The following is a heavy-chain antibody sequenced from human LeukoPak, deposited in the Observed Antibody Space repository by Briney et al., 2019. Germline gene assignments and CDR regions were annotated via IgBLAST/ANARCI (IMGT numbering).Heavy chain of an antibody. J-gene: IGHJ4*02. D-gene: IGHD4-17*01. CDR1: GFSFSNAW. V-gene: IGHV3-15*01. CDR3: TTDFLKYGDTFNF. Sequence: GGSLRLSCAASGFSFSNAWMNWVRQAPGQGREWVGRVKSETAGATTDYTAPVKGRFTISRDDSKNMLYLQMNSLKTEDTAVYYCTTDFLKYGDTFNFWGQGTLVTVSS. CDR2: VKSETAGATT.